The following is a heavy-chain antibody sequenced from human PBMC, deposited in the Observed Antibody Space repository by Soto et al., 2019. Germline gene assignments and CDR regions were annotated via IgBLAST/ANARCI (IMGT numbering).Heavy chain of an antibody. J-gene: IGHJ4*02. CDR3: ARVAAAHYFDY. D-gene: IGHD6-13*01. V-gene: IGHV3-21*01. CDR2: LTSSSSFI. Sequence: GGSLRLSCVASGFPFSTSSMSWVRQAPGKGLEWVSSLTSSSSFIYYADSVKGRFTISIDNAKNSLSLQMNTLSADDTAVYYCARVAAAHYFDYWGQGTLVTVSS. CDR1: GFPFSTSS.